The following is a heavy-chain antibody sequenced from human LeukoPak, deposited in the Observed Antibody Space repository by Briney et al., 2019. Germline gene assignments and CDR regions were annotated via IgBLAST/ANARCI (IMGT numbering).Heavy chain of an antibody. CDR2: IIPIFCTA. J-gene: IGHJ6*04. V-gene: IGHV1-69*13. CDR1: GGTFSSYA. D-gene: IGHD3-10*01. Sequence: SVKVSCKASGGTFSSYAISWVRQAPGQGLEWMGGIIPIFCTAKYAQKFQGRVTITADESTSTAYMELSRLRSEDTAVYYCARGSYYGSGIPATHYGMDVWGKGTTVTVSS. CDR3: ARGSYYGSGIPATHYGMDV.